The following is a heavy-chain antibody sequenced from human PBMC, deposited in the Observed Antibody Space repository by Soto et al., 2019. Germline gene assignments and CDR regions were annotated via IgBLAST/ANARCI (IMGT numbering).Heavy chain of an antibody. Sequence: SETLSLTCTVSGGSISSYYWSWIRQPPGKGLEWIGYIYYSGSTNYNPSLKSRVTISVDTSKNQFSLKLSSVTAADTAVYYCARGSYYYDSSRYYNNWFDPWGQGTMVTVSS. V-gene: IGHV4-59*01. CDR1: GGSISSYY. D-gene: IGHD3-22*01. J-gene: IGHJ5*02. CDR2: IYYSGST. CDR3: ARGSYYYDSSRYYNNWFDP.